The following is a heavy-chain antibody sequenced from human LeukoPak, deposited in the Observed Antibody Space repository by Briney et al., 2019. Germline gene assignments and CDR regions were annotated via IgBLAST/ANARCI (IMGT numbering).Heavy chain of an antibody. CDR1: GFKFSGSS. CDR3: ANDRYCGGISCYRAAYDY. V-gene: IGHV3-73*01. Sequence: GSLRLSCTASGFKFSGSSMHWVRQASGKGLEWVGRIRSQANSYATAYAASVKGRFTISRDDSDNTAYLQMNSLTTEDTAVYYCANDRYCGGISCYRAAYDYWGQGTLVIASS. CDR2: IRSQANSYAT. J-gene: IGHJ4*02. D-gene: IGHD2-21*01.